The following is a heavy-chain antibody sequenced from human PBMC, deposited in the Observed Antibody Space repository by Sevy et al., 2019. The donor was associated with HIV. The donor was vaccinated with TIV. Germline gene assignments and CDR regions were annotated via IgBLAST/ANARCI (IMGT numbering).Heavy chain of an antibody. V-gene: IGHV3-33*01. J-gene: IGHJ4*02. D-gene: IGHD6-13*01. Sequence: GGSLRLSCAASGFTFSSYGMHWVRQAPGKGLEGVAVIWYDGSNKYYAHSVKGRFTISRDNSKNTLYLQMNSLRAEDSAVYYCARDSSSSSFDYWGQGTLVTVSS. CDR1: GFTFSSYG. CDR2: IWYDGSNK. CDR3: ARDSSSSSFDY.